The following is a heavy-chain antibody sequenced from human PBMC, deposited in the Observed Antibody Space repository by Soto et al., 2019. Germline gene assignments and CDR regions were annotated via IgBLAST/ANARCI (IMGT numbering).Heavy chain of an antibody. CDR1: GFTFSFYA. V-gene: IGHV3-30*04. Sequence: QVQLVESGGDVVQPGRSLRLSCAASGFTFSFYAVHWVRQAPGKGLEWVAVISYNGRNKHYVASVKGRFTISRDNSQDTLYLQMDSLRPDDTAVYYCARQAKIGDRSQFYFDSWGQGTLVTVSS. D-gene: IGHD3-16*01. J-gene: IGHJ4*02. CDR3: ARQAKIGDRSQFYFDS. CDR2: ISYNGRNK.